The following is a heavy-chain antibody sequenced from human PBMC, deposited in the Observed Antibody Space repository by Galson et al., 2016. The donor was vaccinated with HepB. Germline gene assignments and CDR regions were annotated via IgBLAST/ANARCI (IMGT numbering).Heavy chain of an antibody. D-gene: IGHD4-17*01. CDR1: GDSVSSDSAA. CDR3: AGGYGDHSYFYYGLDV. Sequence: CAISGDSVSSDSAAWHWIRQSPSRGLEWLGRTYYRSKWYNEYAVSVKSRMTIDSDTPKNQFSLHLNSVTPEDTSVYYCAGGYGDHSYFYYGLDVWGQGTTVIVSS. J-gene: IGHJ6*02. V-gene: IGHV6-1*01. CDR2: TYYRSKWYN.